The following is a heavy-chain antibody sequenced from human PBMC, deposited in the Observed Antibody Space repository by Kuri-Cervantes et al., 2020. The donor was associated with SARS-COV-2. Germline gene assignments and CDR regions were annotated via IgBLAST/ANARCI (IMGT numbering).Heavy chain of an antibody. CDR1: GFTFSSYA. CDR2: ISSNGGST. V-gene: IGHV3-64D*08. J-gene: IGHJ4*02. D-gene: IGHD2-2*02. Sequence: GWSLRLSCSASGFTFSSYAMHWVRQAPGKGLEYVSAISSNGGSTYYADSVKGRFTISRDNSKNTLYLQMSSLRAEDTAVYYCVKGYCSSTSCYRGGYWGQGTLVTVSS. CDR3: VKGYCSSTSCYRGGY.